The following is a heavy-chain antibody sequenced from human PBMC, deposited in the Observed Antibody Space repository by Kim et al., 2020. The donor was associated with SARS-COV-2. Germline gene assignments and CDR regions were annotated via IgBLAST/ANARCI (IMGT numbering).Heavy chain of an antibody. V-gene: IGHV3-49*04. J-gene: IGHJ6*02. CDR1: GFTFGDYA. CDR2: IRSKAYGGTT. Sequence: GGSLRLSCTASGFTFGDYAMSWVRQAPGKGLEWVGFIRSKAYGGTTEYAASVKGRFTISRDDSKSIAYLQMNSLKTEDTAVYYCTRVGGVGATDYGMDVWGQGTTVTVSS. CDR3: TRVGGVGATDYGMDV. D-gene: IGHD1-26*01.